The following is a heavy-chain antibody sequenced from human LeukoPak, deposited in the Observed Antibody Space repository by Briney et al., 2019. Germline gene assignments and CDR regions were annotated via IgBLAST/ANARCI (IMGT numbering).Heavy chain of an antibody. V-gene: IGHV1-46*01. J-gene: IGHJ4*02. CDR3: AREVHGGNSRNFDY. D-gene: IGHD4-23*01. CDR1: GGTFSSYA. CDR2: INPSGGST. Sequence: ASVKVSCKASGGTFSSYAISWVRQAPGQGLEWMGIINPSGGSTSYAQKFQGRVTMTRDTSTSTVYMELSSLRSEDTAVYYCAREVHGGNSRNFDYWGQGTLVTVSS.